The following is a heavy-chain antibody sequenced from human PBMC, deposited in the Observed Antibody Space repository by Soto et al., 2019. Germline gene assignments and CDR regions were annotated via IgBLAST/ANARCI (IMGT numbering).Heavy chain of an antibody. Sequence: SETLSLTCTVSGGSISSYYWSWIRQSPGKGLEWIGYIYYSASSSNYNPSLKSRVTISVDTSKNQFSLKLSSVTAADTAVYYCAREWGLLFDYWGQGTLVTVSS. D-gene: IGHD1-26*01. J-gene: IGHJ4*02. CDR3: AREWGLLFDY. CDR2: IYYSASSS. V-gene: IGHV4-59*01. CDR1: GGSISSYY.